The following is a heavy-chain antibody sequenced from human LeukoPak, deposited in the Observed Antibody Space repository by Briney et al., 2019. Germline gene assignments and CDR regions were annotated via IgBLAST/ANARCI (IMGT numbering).Heavy chain of an antibody. V-gene: IGHV3-23*01. Sequence: GVSVTLLCAACGFTFNNYAMDWVPRAPGEGREWVSGTCGSGGSTFYADSVEVRFTISRDNTKKNMYLQTNSLKAENTVVYDCAKDLRVCPEKYDGSSRPFDYWGQGTLVTVSS. CDR1: GFTFNNYA. CDR2: TCGSGGST. CDR3: AKDLRVCPEKYDGSSRPFDY. J-gene: IGHJ4*02. D-gene: IGHD6-6*01.